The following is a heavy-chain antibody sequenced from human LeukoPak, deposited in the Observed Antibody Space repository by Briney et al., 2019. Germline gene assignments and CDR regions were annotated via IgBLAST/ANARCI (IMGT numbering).Heavy chain of an antibody. CDR1: GFTFINAW. CDR3: TTDQGYGSGSYYWFDP. D-gene: IGHD3-10*01. J-gene: IGHJ5*02. CDR2: IKSKTDGGTT. V-gene: IGHV3-15*01. Sequence: GGSLRLSCAASGFTFINAWMSWVRQAPGKGLEWVGRIKSKTDGGTTDYAAPVQGRFTISRDDSKNTLYLQMNSLKTEDTAVYYCTTDQGYGSGSYYWFDPWGQGTLVTVSP.